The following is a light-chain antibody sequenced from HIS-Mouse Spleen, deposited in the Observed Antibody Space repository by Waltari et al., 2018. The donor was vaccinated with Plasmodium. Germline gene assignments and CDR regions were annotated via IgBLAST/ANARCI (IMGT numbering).Light chain of an antibody. Sequence: SYELTQPPSVSVSPGQTARNTCSGDALPKKYAYWYQQKSGQAHLLVLYEDSKRPAGIPERFSGSSSGTMATLTISGAQVEDEADYYCYSTDSSGNHRVFGGGTKLTVL. V-gene: IGLV3-10*01. CDR2: EDS. CDR1: ALPKKY. CDR3: YSTDSSGNHRV. J-gene: IGLJ3*02.